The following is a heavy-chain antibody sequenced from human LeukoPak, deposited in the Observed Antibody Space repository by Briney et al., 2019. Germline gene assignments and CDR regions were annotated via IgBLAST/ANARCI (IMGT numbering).Heavy chain of an antibody. CDR3: ARDRTRDGYNQGRVFDY. D-gene: IGHD5-24*01. CDR1: GFTFSSYA. Sequence: GGSLRLSCAASGFTFSSYAMHWARQAPGKGLEWVAVISYDGSNKYYADSVRGRFTISRDNSKNTLFLQMNSLRGEDTAVYYCARDRTRDGYNQGRVFDYWGQGTLVTVSS. V-gene: IGHV3-30-3*01. J-gene: IGHJ4*02. CDR2: ISYDGSNK.